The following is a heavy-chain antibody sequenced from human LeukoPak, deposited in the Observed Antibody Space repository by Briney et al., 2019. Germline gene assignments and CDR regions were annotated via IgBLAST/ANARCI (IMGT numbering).Heavy chain of an antibody. Sequence: SETLSLTCTVSGGSVSSGSYYWSWIRQPPGKGLEWIGYIYYSGSTNYNPSLKSRVTISVDTSKNQFSLKLSSVTPADTAVYYCARDYGLYTYWGQGTLVTVSS. D-gene: IGHD1-14*01. V-gene: IGHV4-61*01. CDR3: ARDYGLYTY. CDR2: IYYSGST. J-gene: IGHJ4*02. CDR1: GGSVSSGSYY.